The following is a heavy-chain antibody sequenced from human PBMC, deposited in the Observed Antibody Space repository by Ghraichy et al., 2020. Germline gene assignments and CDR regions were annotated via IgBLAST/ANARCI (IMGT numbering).Heavy chain of an antibody. D-gene: IGHD2-2*01. CDR2: ISSSSSTI. J-gene: IGHJ6*02. Sequence: LSLTCAASGFTFSSYSMNWVRQAPGKGLEWVSYISSSSSTIYYADSVKGRFTISRDNAKNSLYLQMNSPRDEDTAVYYCARDSDIVVVSAVPGGMDVWGQGTTVTVSS. CDR1: GFTFSSYS. V-gene: IGHV3-48*02. CDR3: ARDSDIVVVSAVPGGMDV.